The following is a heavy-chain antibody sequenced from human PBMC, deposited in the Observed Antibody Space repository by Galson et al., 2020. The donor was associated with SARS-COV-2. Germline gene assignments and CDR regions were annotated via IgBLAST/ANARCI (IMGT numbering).Heavy chain of an antibody. CDR3: ARLGYRGDGDG. CDR2: INHRGST. Sequence: SETLSLTCAVYGGSFTAYYWSWIRQPPGKGLEWIGEINHRGSTNYNPSLKSRVTLSVDTSKNQFSLRLTSVTAADTAVYYCARLGYRGDGDGWGQGTTVTVSS. D-gene: IGHD5-18*01. CDR1: GGSFTAYY. V-gene: IGHV4-34*01. J-gene: IGHJ6*02.